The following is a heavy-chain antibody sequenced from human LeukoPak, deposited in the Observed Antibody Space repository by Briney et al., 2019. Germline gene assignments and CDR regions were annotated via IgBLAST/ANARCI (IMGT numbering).Heavy chain of an antibody. CDR1: GFTVSSNY. J-gene: IGHJ4*02. CDR2: IYSGGST. CDR3: ARARRGYYDREYYFDY. D-gene: IGHD3-22*01. Sequence: PGGSLRLSCAASGFTVSSNYMSWVRQAPGKGLEWVSVIYSGGSTYYADSVKGRFTISRDNSKNTLYLQMNSLRAEDTAVYYCARARRGYYDREYYFDYWGQGTLVTVSS. V-gene: IGHV3-53*01.